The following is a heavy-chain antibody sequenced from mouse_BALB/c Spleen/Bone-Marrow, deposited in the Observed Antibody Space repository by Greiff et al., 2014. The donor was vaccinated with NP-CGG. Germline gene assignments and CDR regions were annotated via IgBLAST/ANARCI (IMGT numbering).Heavy chain of an antibody. CDR3: AIYCYGSSGFAY. J-gene: IGHJ3*01. CDR2: IDPANGNT. Sequence: VQLQQPGAELVKPGASVKLSCTASGFNIKDTYMHWVKQRPEQGLEWIGRIDPANGNTKYDPKFQGKATIAAGTSSNTAYLQLSSLTSEDTAVYYCAIYCYGSSGFAYWGQGTLVTVSA. V-gene: IGHV14-3*02. D-gene: IGHD1-1*01. CDR1: GFNIKDTY.